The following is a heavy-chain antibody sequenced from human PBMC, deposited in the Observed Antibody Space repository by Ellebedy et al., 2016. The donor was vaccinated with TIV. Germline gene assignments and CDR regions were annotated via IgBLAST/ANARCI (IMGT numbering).Heavy chain of an antibody. Sequence: GESLKISXVVSGFTFSSYAMHWVRQAPGKGLEWVAVISYDGKNEYYADSVKGRFTISRDNSKNTLYLQMSSLRAEDTAVYYCAKSKSTYIVGADPFDFWGQGTLVTVSS. CDR1: GFTFSSYA. J-gene: IGHJ4*02. CDR2: ISYDGKNE. D-gene: IGHD1-26*01. V-gene: IGHV3-30-3*02. CDR3: AKSKSTYIVGADPFDF.